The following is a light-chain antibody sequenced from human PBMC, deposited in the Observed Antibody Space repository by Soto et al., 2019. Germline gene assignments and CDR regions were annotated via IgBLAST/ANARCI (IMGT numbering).Light chain of an antibody. CDR1: QNIDDY. CDR3: QQYNSYWM. CDR2: DAS. J-gene: IGKJ1*01. Sequence: ILLTQSPSSLSASVGDRVTITCRASQNIDDYLAWYQQKPGKAPKLLIYDASNLQSGVPSRFSGSGSGTEFTLIISSLQPDDFATYYCQQYNSYWMFGLGTKVEI. V-gene: IGKV1-5*01.